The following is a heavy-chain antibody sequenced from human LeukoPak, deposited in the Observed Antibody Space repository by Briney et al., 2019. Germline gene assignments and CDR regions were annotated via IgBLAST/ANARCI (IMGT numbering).Heavy chain of an antibody. J-gene: IGHJ4*02. V-gene: IGHV3-30-3*01. CDR1: GFTFSSYA. CDR3: ARDSDGGNGLDY. Sequence: GGSLRLSCASSGFTFSSYAMHWVRQAPGKGLEWVAVISYDGSNKYCADSVKGRFTISRDNSKNTLYLQINSLRAEDTAVYYCARDSDGGNGLDYWGQGTLVTVSS. D-gene: IGHD4-23*01. CDR2: ISYDGSNK.